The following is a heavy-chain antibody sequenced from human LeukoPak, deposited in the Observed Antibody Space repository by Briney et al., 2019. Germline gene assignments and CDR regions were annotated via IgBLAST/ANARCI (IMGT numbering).Heavy chain of an antibody. CDR3: ARNSGSYYRYNDAFDI. Sequence: PGGSLRLSCAASGFTFSSYEMNWVRQAPGKGLEGVSYISSSGSTIYYADSVKGRFTISRDNAKNSLYLQMNSLRAEDTAVYYCARNSGSYYRYNDAFDIWGQGTMVTVSS. J-gene: IGHJ3*02. CDR1: GFTFSSYE. V-gene: IGHV3-48*03. CDR2: ISSSGSTI. D-gene: IGHD1-26*01.